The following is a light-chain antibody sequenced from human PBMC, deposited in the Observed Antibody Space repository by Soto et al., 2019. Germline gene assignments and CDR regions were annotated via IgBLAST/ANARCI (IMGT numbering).Light chain of an antibody. CDR3: QQTYRTPT. V-gene: IGKV1-39*01. Sequence: IQMTQSPSSLSASVGDRVTITCRASQSIDTYLNWYQHKPGRAPNLLIYTTSTLQSGVPPRFSGSGSGTDFTLTISSLQPEDFATYYCQQTYRTPTFGQGTKVEIK. CDR2: TTS. J-gene: IGKJ1*01. CDR1: QSIDTY.